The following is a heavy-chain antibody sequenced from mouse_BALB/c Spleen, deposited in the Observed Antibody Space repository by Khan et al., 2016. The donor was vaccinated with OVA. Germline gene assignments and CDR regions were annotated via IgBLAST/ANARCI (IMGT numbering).Heavy chain of an antibody. CDR1: GYTFTSYW. V-gene: IGHV1-52*01. D-gene: IGHD2-2*01. J-gene: IGHJ3*01. Sequence: QVQLQQSGAELVRSGASVKLSCKASGYTFTSYWMNWVRQRPRQGLEWIGKINPSDSESHYNQMFKDKATLTVDKSSGTAYMQLSSLTSEDSAVYYGARREKYGYDPSWFAYWGQGTLVTVSA. CDR2: INPSDSES. CDR3: ARREKYGYDPSWFAY.